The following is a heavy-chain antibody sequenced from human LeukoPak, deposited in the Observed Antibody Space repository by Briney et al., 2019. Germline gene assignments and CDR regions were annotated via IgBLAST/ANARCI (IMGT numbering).Heavy chain of an antibody. Sequence: PSETLSLTCTVSGASISSTNNFWGWIRQTPGEGLEWIATIYYSVSTYYNPSLKSRLSISVDTSKNQFSLKLSSVTAADTALYYCARGFLYYYYMDVWGKGTTVTVSS. D-gene: IGHD2/OR15-2a*01. CDR2: IYYSVST. V-gene: IGHV4-39*07. CDR3: ARGFLYYYYMDV. CDR1: GASISSTNNF. J-gene: IGHJ6*03.